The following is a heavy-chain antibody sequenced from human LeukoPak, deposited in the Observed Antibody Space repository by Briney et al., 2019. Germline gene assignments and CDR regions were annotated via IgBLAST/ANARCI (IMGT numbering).Heavy chain of an antibody. CDR1: GGTFSSYA. CDR3: AGHNCTNGVCYINKFDY. J-gene: IGHJ4*02. V-gene: IGHV1-69*01. Sequence: ASVKVSCKASGGTFSSYAISWVRQAPGQGLEWMGGIIPIFGTANYAQKFQGRVTITADESTSTAYMELSSLGSEDTAVYYCAGHNCTNGVCYINKFDYWGQGTLVTVSS. CDR2: IIPIFGTA. D-gene: IGHD2-8*01.